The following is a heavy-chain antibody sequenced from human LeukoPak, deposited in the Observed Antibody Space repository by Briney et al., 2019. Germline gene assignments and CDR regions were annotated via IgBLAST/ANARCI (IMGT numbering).Heavy chain of an antibody. D-gene: IGHD4-17*01. CDR1: SGSISSYY. CDR3: ARHKGYGDYVDY. J-gene: IGHJ4*02. V-gene: IGHV4-59*08. CDR2: IYYSGST. Sequence: PSETLSLTCSVSSGSISSYYWSWIRQPPGKGLEWIGYIYYSGSTNYNPSLKSRVTISVDTSKNRFSLKLSSVTAADTAVYYCARHKGYGDYVDYWGQGTLVTVSS.